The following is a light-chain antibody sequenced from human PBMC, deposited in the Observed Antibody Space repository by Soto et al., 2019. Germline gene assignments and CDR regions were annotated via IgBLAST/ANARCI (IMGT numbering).Light chain of an antibody. Sequence: DIQMTQSPSTLSGSVGDRVTITCGASQTISSWLAWYQQKPGKAPKLLIYKASTLKSGVPSRFSGSGSGTDFILTINSLQPDDFATYYCQQYKSNRRTFGQGTKVDIK. CDR3: QQYKSNRRT. CDR2: KAS. V-gene: IGKV1-5*03. J-gene: IGKJ1*01. CDR1: QTISSW.